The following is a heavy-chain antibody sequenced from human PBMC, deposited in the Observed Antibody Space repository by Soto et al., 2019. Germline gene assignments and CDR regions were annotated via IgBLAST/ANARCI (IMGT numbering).Heavy chain of an antibody. D-gene: IGHD3-22*01. CDR3: ATLTYYYDRGHGPVGSAAGCFQN. J-gene: IGHJ1*01. V-gene: IGHV3-23*01. CDR2: ISGSGGST. Sequence: PGGSLRLSCAASGFTFSSYAMSWVRQAPGKGLEWVSAISGSGGSTYYADSVKGRFTISRDNSKNTLYLQMNSLRAEDTAVYYCATLTYYYDRGHGPVGSAAGCFQNWGQGTLVT. CDR1: GFTFSSYA.